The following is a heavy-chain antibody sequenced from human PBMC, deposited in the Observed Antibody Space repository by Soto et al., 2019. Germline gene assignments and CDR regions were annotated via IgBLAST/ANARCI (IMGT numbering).Heavy chain of an antibody. V-gene: IGHV4-4*02. CDR1: GGSISTNW. J-gene: IGHJ4*01. CDR2: IYHSGAT. CDR3: ARLIAVSGARGFDF. Sequence: QVQLQESGPGLMKPSGTLSLTCAVSGGSISTNWWSWVRQPPGKGLEWIGEIYHSGATNYNPSLINRVTMAGDKSQNHPSLNPNSLTAADTAVYYWARLIAVSGARGFDFWGHGTLVTVSS. D-gene: IGHD6-19*01.